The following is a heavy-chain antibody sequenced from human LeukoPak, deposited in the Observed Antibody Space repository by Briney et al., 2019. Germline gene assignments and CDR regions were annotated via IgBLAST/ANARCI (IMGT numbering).Heavy chain of an antibody. V-gene: IGHV7-4-1*02. D-gene: IGHD1-26*01. CDR3: ARDRWELLTNAFDI. CDR2: INTNTGNP. Sequence: GASVKVSCKASGYTFTSYAMNWVRQAPGQGLEWMGWINTNTGNPTYAQGFTGRFVFSLDTSVSTAYLQISSLKAEDTAVYYCARDRWELLTNAFDIWGQGTLVTVSS. J-gene: IGHJ4*02. CDR1: GYTFTSYA.